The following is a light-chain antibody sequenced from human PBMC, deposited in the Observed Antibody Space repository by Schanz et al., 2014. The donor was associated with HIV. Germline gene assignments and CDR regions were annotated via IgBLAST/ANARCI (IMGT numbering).Light chain of an antibody. V-gene: IGKV3-15*01. CDR1: RSVSSSY. CDR2: SAS. CDR3: QQYNDWPPRWT. Sequence: EVVLTQSPGTLSLSPGERATLSCRASRSVSSSYLAWYQQKPGQAPRLLIYSASTRATGIPARFSGSGSGTEFTLTISSLQSEDFAVYYCQQYNDWPPRWTFGQGTKVEIK. J-gene: IGKJ1*01.